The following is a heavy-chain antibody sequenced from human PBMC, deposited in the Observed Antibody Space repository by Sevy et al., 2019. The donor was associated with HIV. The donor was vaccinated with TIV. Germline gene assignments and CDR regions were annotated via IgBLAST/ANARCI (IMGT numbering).Heavy chain of an antibody. CDR3: ARDSSYDLDV. Sequence: GGSLRLSCAASGFTFSNSWMHWVRQVPGKGLVWVSYINSDGSTTTYADSVKGRFTISRDNAKNTVYLQMNSLRAEDTAVYYCARDSSYDLDVWGQGTTVTVSS. CDR2: INSDGSTT. V-gene: IGHV3-74*03. J-gene: IGHJ6*02. CDR1: GFTFSNSW.